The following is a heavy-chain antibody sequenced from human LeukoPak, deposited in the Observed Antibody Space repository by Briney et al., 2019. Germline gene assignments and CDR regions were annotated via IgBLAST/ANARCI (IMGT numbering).Heavy chain of an antibody. Sequence: PSETLSLTCTVSGGSISSSSYYWGWIRQPPGKGLEWIGSIYYSGNTYYNPSLKSRVTISVDTSKNQFSLKLSSVTAADTAVYYCARQLGYCSSTSCYADKDDYWGQGTLVTVSS. CDR2: IYYSGNT. CDR3: ARQLGYCSSTSCYADKDDY. J-gene: IGHJ4*02. V-gene: IGHV4-39*01. CDR1: GGSISSSSYY. D-gene: IGHD2-2*01.